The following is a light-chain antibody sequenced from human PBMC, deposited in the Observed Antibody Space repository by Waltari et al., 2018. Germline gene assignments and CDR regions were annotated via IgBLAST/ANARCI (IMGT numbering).Light chain of an antibody. J-gene: IGKJ1*01. Sequence: IVVTQSPLSLPVTPGESASISSRSSQSLLDRNGYNLLDWYLQKPGQSPQLLIYFGSNRASGVPDRFSGSGSGRDFTLKISRVEAEDVGVYYCMQALQTPWTFGQGTKVEIK. V-gene: IGKV2-28*01. CDR2: FGS. CDR3: MQALQTPWT. CDR1: QSLLDRNGYNL.